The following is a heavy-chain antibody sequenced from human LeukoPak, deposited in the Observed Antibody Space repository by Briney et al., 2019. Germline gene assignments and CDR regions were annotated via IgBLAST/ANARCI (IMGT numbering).Heavy chain of an antibody. Sequence: GGSLRLSCAASGFTFSRNWMSWVRQAPGKGLEWVASIKQDGSEKNYVDSVKGRFTISRDNAKNSLYLQMNSLRAEDTAVYYCARDGIVVVTADYYYMDVWGKGTTVTVSS. CDR2: IKQDGSEK. D-gene: IGHD2-21*02. V-gene: IGHV3-7*01. CDR3: ARDGIVVVTADYYYMDV. J-gene: IGHJ6*03. CDR1: GFTFSRNW.